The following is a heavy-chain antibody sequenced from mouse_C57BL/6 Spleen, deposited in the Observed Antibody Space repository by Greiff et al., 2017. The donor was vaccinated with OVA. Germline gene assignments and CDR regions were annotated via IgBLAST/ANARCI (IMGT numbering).Heavy chain of an antibody. V-gene: IGHV1-39*01. D-gene: IGHD2-4*01. CDR3: AIYDYDGGYAMDY. Sequence: VQLQQSGPELVKPGASVKISCKASGYSFTDYNMNWVKQSNGKSLEWIGVINPNYGTTSYNQKFKGKATLTVDTSSSTAYMQLSSLTSEDSAVYYCAIYDYDGGYAMDYWGQGTSVTVSS. CDR2: INPNYGTT. CDR1: GYSFTDYN. J-gene: IGHJ4*01.